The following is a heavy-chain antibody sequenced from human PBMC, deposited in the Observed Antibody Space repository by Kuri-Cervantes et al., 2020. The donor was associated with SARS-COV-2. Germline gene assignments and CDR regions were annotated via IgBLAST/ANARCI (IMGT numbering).Heavy chain of an antibody. Sequence: SETLSLTCAVYGGSFSGYYWGWIRQPPGKGLEWIGEINHSGSTNYNPSLKSRVTISVDTSKNQFSLNLSSVTAADTAVYYCARASRLNSSGYYYSDPLLYFDYWGQGTLVTVSS. CDR1: GGSFSGYY. J-gene: IGHJ4*02. D-gene: IGHD3-22*01. V-gene: IGHV4-34*01. CDR3: ARASRLNSSGYYYSDPLLYFDY. CDR2: INHSGST.